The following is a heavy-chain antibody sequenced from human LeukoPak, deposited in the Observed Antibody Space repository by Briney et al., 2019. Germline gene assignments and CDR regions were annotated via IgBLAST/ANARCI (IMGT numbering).Heavy chain of an antibody. J-gene: IGHJ4*02. CDR2: IKSDGSTT. CDR3: ARVVDTHFDY. Sequence: GGSLRLACAASGFTFSSYWMHWVRQAPGKWLVWVSRIKSDGSTTTYADSVKGRFTISRDSAKNTLYLQMNSLRAEDTAVYYCARVVDTHFDYWGQGTLVTVSS. V-gene: IGHV3-74*01. D-gene: IGHD5-18*01. CDR1: GFTFSSYW.